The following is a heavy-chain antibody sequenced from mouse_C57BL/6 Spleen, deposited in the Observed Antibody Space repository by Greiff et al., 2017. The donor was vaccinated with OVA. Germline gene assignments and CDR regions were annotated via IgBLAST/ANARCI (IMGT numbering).Heavy chain of an antibody. J-gene: IGHJ2*01. CDR3: ARHDYGGYYFDY. D-gene: IGHD1-2*01. Sequence: QVQLQQSGPELVKPGASVKISCKASGYAFSSSWMNWVKQRPGKGLEWIGRIYPGDGDTNYNGKFKGKATLTADKSSSTAYMQLSSLTSEDSAVYFCARHDYGGYYFDYWGQGTTLTVSS. CDR1: GYAFSSSW. V-gene: IGHV1-82*01. CDR2: IYPGDGDT.